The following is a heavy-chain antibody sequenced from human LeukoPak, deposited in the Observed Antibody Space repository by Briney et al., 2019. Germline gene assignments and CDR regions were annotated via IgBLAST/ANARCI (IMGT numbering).Heavy chain of an antibody. J-gene: IGHJ6*03. CDR1: GGSISSYY. CDR2: IYYSGST. V-gene: IGHV4-59*01. D-gene: IGHD5-12*01. CDR3: ARVRGFYYYHMDV. Sequence: SETLSLTCTVSGGSISSYYWSWIRQPPGKGLEWIGYIYYSGSTNYNSSLKSRVTISVDTSKNQFSLKLSSVTAADTAAYYCARVRGFYYYHMDVWGKGTTVTVSS.